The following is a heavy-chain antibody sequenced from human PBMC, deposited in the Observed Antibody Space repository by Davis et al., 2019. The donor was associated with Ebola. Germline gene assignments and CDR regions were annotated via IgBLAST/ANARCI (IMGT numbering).Heavy chain of an antibody. D-gene: IGHD6-13*01. Sequence: PGGSLRLSCAASGFTFSSYAMSWVRQAPGKGLEWVSSISSSSSYIYYADSVKGRFTISRDNAKNSLYLQMNSLRAEDTAVYYCARVRLPQQLVLGYWGQGTLVTVSS. CDR1: GFTFSSYA. V-gene: IGHV3-21*01. CDR2: ISSSSSYI. J-gene: IGHJ4*02. CDR3: ARVRLPQQLVLGY.